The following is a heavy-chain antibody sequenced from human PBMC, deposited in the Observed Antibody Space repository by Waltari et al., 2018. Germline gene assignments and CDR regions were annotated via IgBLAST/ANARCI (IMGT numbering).Heavy chain of an antibody. D-gene: IGHD1-26*01. Sequence: EAQLLESGGVLVQPGESTHLSCAPSVCSVCLSAMCCVSPAARGSVAMGWVRQAPGEGLEWISVITRSGDILFNADSVKGRFIISRDNSKKTLHLQMSSLSAEDTGMYYCATSFAHSGTGYADFAFWGQGTLVAVSS. CDR3: ATSFAHSGTGYADFAF. V-gene: IGHV3-23*01. CDR2: ITRSGDIL. CDR1: VCSVCLSAMCCVSPAARGSVA. J-gene: IGHJ4*02.